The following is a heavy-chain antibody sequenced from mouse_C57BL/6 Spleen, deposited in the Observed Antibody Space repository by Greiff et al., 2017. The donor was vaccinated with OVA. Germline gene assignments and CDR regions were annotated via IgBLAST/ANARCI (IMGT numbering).Heavy chain of an antibody. J-gene: IGHJ3*01. D-gene: IGHD2-1*01. V-gene: IGHV10-1*01. CDR2: IRSKSNNYAT. Sequence: VQGVESGGGLVQPKGSLKLSCAASGFSFNTYAMNWVRQAPGKGLEWVARIRSKSNNYATYYADSVKDRFTISRDDSESMLYLQMNNLKTEDTAMYYCVRERNYVGFAYWGQGTLVTVSA. CDR1: GFSFNTYA. CDR3: VRERNYVGFAY.